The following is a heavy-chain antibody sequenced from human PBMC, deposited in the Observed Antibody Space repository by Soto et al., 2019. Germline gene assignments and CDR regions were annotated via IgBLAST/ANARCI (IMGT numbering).Heavy chain of an antibody. CDR1: AYTFTSYG. Sequence: ASVKVSCKASAYTFTSYGISWVRQAPGQGLEWMGWISAYNGNTNYAQKLQGRVTMTTDTSTSTAYMELRSLRSDDTAVYYCARGKAVTKRYYYYYMDVWGKGTTVTVS. J-gene: IGHJ6*03. CDR2: ISAYNGNT. CDR3: ARGKAVTKRYYYYYMDV. D-gene: IGHD4-17*01. V-gene: IGHV1-18*01.